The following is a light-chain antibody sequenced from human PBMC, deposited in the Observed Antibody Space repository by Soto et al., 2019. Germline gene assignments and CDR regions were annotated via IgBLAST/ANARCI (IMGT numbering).Light chain of an antibody. CDR2: EVS. Sequence: QSALTQPASVSGSPGQSITISCTGTSSDVGGYNYVSWYQQHPGKAPKLMIYEVSNRPSGVSNRFSGSKSGNTASLTISGLQAEDEADYYCSSYAGDYRYVFGTGTKLTVL. CDR3: SSYAGDYRYV. V-gene: IGLV2-14*01. CDR1: SSDVGGYNY. J-gene: IGLJ1*01.